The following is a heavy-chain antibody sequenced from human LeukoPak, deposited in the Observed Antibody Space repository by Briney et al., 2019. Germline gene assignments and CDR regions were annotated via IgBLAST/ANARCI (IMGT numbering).Heavy chain of an antibody. Sequence: ATVKLCCRASGYTFTVSFMHWVRQSPGPGLEWMGWINPNNGATTYAQKFQGRVTITRGTSFSTVYMELSSLRSEDTAVYYCATIQGAYDYGVYGPIDFWGPGILLTVSS. CDR1: GYTFTVSF. J-gene: IGHJ4*02. CDR3: ATIQGAYDYGVYGPIDF. V-gene: IGHV1-2*02. D-gene: IGHD4-17*01. CDR2: INPNNGAT.